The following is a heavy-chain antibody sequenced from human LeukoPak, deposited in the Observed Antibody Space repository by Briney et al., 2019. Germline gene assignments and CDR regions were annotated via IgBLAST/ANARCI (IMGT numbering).Heavy chain of an antibody. CDR3: ARELDYGDYVRAFDY. V-gene: IGHV3-30-3*01. CDR2: ISYDGSNK. D-gene: IGHD4-17*01. Sequence: GRSLRPSCAASGFTFSSYAMHWVRQAPGKGLEWVAVISYDGSNKYYADSVKGRFTISRDNSKNTLYLQMNSLRAEDTAVYYCARELDYGDYVRAFDYWGQGTLVTVSS. J-gene: IGHJ4*02. CDR1: GFTFSSYA.